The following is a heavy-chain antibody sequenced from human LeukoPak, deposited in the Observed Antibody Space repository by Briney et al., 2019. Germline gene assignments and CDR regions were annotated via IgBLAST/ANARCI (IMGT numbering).Heavy chain of an antibody. J-gene: IGHJ6*03. CDR3: ARTRRNYYYMDV. CDR1: GDSISSSSYY. Sequence: PSETLSLTCTVSGDSISSSSYYWGWIRQPPGKGLEWIGSIYYSGSTYYNPSLKSRVTISVDTSKHQFSLKLTSVTAADTAVYYCARTRRNYYYMDVWGKGTTVTVSS. CDR2: IYYSGST. V-gene: IGHV4-39*07.